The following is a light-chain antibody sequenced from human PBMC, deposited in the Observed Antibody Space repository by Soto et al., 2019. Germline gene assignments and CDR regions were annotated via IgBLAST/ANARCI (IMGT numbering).Light chain of an antibody. CDR3: QQYYNTPPYT. Sequence: DIVMTQSQDSLAVSLGERATINCKSSQNVLYKSNNENYLAWYQQKPGQPPKLLIYWASTRKPGVPDRFSGSGSGSDFTLTISSLQAEDVAFYYCQQYYNTPPYTFGQGTKLEI. V-gene: IGKV4-1*01. J-gene: IGKJ2*01. CDR2: WAS. CDR1: QNVLYKSNNENY.